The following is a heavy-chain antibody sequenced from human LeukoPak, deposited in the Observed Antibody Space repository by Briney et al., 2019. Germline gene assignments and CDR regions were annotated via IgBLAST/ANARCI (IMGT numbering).Heavy chain of an antibody. D-gene: IGHD5-18*01. J-gene: IGHJ5*02. CDR3: ARRKQYSYVPFDP. Sequence: ETLSLTCAVYGGSFSGYYWSWIRQPPGKGLEWIGEINHSGSTNYNPSLKSRVTISVDTSKNQFSLKLSSVTAADTAVYYCARRKQYSYVPFDPWGQGTLVTVSS. V-gene: IGHV4-34*01. CDR1: GGSFSGYY. CDR2: INHSGST.